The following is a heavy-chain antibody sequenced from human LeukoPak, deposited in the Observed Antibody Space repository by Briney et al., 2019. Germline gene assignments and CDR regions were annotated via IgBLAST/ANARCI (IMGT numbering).Heavy chain of an antibody. CDR3: ARTLRLDYYDSSGYYDY. J-gene: IGHJ4*02. CDR2: IYYSGST. Sequence: SETLSLTCTVSGGSISSSSYYWGWIRQPPGKGLEWIGSIYYSGSTYYNPSLKSRVTISVDTSKNQFSLKLSSVTAADTAVYYCARTLRLDYYDSSGYYDYWGQGTLVTVSS. V-gene: IGHV4-39*07. CDR1: GGSISSSSYY. D-gene: IGHD3-22*01.